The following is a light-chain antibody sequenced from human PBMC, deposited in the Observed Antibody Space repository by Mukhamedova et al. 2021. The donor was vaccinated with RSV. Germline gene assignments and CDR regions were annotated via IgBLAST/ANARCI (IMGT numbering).Light chain of an antibody. CDR3: QTWGTGIQV. CDR2: INNDGSF. J-gene: IGLJ2*01. V-gene: IGLV4-69*01. CDR1: SGHTTYT. Sequence: CTLNSGHTTYTIAWHQQLPQKAPRFLMRINNDGSFTGGDGLPDRFLGSASGAERHLTISNLQSEDEADYYCQTWGTGIQVFGGGT.